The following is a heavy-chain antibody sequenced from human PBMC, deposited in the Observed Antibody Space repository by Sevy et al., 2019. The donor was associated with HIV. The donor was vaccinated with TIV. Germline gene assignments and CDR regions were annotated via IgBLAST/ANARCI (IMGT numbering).Heavy chain of an antibody. D-gene: IGHD1-26*01. Sequence: SETLSLTCTVSGGSITSLYWNWIRQPPGKGLEWISNIYYNDHINYKPSLRSQVTLSLDTSKNQFSLRLSSVTAADTAMYYCAGENAWGRGYSWGQGTLVTVSS. CDR2: IYYNDHI. V-gene: IGHV4-59*08. CDR3: AGENAWGRGYS. J-gene: IGHJ4*02. CDR1: GGSITSLY.